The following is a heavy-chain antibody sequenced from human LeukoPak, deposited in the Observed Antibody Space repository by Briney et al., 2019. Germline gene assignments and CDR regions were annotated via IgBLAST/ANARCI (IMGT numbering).Heavy chain of an antibody. Sequence: GSLRLSCAASGFTFSSYAMNWVRQAPGKGLEWIAYTYYTGTTNYNPSLKSRVTISIDTSKNQFSLRLSSVTAADTAVYYCAGLRSRAFDIWGPGTMVSVSS. CDR1: GFTFSSYA. CDR2: TYYTGTT. J-gene: IGHJ3*02. CDR3: AGLRSRAFDI. V-gene: IGHV4-59*08. D-gene: IGHD6-6*01.